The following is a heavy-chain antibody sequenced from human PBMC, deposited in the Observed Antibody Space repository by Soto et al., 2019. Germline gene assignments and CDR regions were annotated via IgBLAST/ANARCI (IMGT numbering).Heavy chain of an antibody. CDR3: ASVPASICGGGNCYRLDSYFDS. Sequence: QVQLVQSGAEVKKPGSSLKVSCKTSGVTFSTSGISRVRQGPGQGLEWMGGIIPLFGTPKYARKFQGRVSITADDSAITTYRELSGRSSDDTAIYYCASVPASICGGGNCYRLDSYFDSWGQGSQFVVSS. V-gene: IGHV1-69*01. CDR1: GVTFSTSG. D-gene: IGHD2-21*01. J-gene: IGHJ4*03. CDR2: IIPLFGTP.